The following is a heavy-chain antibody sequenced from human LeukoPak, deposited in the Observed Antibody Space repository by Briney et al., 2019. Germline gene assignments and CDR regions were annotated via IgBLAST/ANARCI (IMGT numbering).Heavy chain of an antibody. V-gene: IGHV3-53*01. Sequence: PGGSLRLSCAASGFTVSRSYMSWVRRAPGKGLEWVSVIYSGGSRYYADSVQGRFTISRDNSKNTVFLQMNSLRAEDTAMYYCARRQAVATLGEFDYWGQGTLVTVSS. CDR1: GFTVSRSY. J-gene: IGHJ4*02. D-gene: IGHD5-12*01. CDR2: IYSGGSR. CDR3: ARRQAVATLGEFDY.